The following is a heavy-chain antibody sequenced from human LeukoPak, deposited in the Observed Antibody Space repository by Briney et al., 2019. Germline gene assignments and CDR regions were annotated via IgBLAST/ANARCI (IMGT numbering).Heavy chain of an antibody. J-gene: IGHJ4*02. D-gene: IGHD1/OR15-1a*01. CDR1: GVSINTYF. Sequence: SETLSLTCTVSGVSINTYFCSWIRQPPGKGLEWIGYVYYTGIANYNPSLKSRASISLDTSKHQFSLRLNSVTAAETAVYYCASQLGGTTFHWGQGTLITVSS. CDR2: VYYTGIA. V-gene: IGHV4-59*01. CDR3: ASQLGGTTFH.